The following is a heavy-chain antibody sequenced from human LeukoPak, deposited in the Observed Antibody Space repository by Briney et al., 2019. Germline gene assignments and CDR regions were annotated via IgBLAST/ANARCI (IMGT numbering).Heavy chain of an antibody. CDR2: ISGSGGST. CDR3: AKAHYYYYYGMDV. J-gene: IGHJ6*02. CDR1: GFTFSSYA. V-gene: IGHV3-23*01. Sequence: GGSLRLSCAASGFTFSSYAMTWVRQAPGKGLEWVSAISGSGGSTYYADSVKGRFTFSRDNSKNTLYLQMNSLRAEDTAVYYCAKAHYYYYYGMDVWGLGTTVTVSS.